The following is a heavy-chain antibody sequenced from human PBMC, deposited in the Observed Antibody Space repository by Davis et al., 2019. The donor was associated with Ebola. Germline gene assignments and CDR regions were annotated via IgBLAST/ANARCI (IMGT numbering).Heavy chain of an antibody. D-gene: IGHD6-19*01. Sequence: PSETLSLTCAAAGFTLSDYYMAWIRQSPGKGLEWLSDISSSGFATYYADSVKGRFTISRDNKNSLYLQMNSLRVEDTAVYYCARSPVADYWGQGTLVTVSS. V-gene: IGHV3-11*01. J-gene: IGHJ4*02. CDR3: ARSPVADY. CDR1: GFTLSDYY. CDR2: ISSSGFAT.